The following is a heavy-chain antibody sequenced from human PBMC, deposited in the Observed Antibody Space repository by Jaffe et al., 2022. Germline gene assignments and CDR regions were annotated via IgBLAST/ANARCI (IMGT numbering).Heavy chain of an antibody. CDR2: INPTSGGT. D-gene: IGHD5-12*01. Sequence: QVQLVQSGAEVKEPGASVKVSCKASGYSFTDYHMHWVRQAPGQGLEWVGGINPTSGGTNFAQKLQGRVTLTRDTSINTVYMELNSLRSDDTAVYYCARVSRSGYDFFRLADYWGQGTLVTISS. V-gene: IGHV1-2*02. J-gene: IGHJ4*02. CDR3: ARVSRSGYDFFRLADY. CDR1: GYSFTDYH.